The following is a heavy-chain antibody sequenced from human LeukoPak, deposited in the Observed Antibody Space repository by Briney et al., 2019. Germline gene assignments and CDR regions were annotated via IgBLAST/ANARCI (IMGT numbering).Heavy chain of an antibody. CDR3: ARFTYYYDSSGPS. V-gene: IGHV4-31*03. CDR1: GGSISSGGYY. D-gene: IGHD3-22*01. J-gene: IGHJ4*02. CDR2: IYYSGST. Sequence: SETLSLTCTVSGGSISSGGYYWSWIRQHPGKGLEWIGYIYYSGSTYYNPSLKSRVTISVDTSKNQFSLKLSSVTVADTAVYYCARFTYYYDSSGPSWGQGTLVTVSS.